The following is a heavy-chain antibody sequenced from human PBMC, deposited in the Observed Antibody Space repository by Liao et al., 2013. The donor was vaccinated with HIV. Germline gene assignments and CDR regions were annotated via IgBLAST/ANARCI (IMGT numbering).Heavy chain of an antibody. CDR3: ATTRVGSGHLDY. Sequence: QVQLQESGPGLVKPSQTLSLTCTVSGGSISSGSYYWSWIRQPAGKGLEWIGRIYISGSTNYNPSLKSRVTISVDTSKNQFSLKLSSVTAADTAVYYCATTRVGSGHLDYWGQGTLVTVSS. J-gene: IGHJ4*02. CDR2: IYISGST. D-gene: IGHD2-15*01. V-gene: IGHV4-61*02. CDR1: GGSISSGSYY.